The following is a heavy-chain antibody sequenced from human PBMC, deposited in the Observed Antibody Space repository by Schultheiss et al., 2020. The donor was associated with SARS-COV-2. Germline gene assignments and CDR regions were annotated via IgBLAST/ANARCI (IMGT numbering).Heavy chain of an antibody. V-gene: IGHV3-33*01. CDR3: ARDPIGIIWYFDL. Sequence: SLKISCAASGFTFSSYGMHWVRQAPGKGLEWVAVIWYDGSNKYYADSVKGRFTISRDNSKNTLYLQMNSLRAEDTAVYYCARDPIGIIWYFDLWGRGTLVTVSS. J-gene: IGHJ2*01. D-gene: IGHD1-14*01. CDR2: IWYDGSNK. CDR1: GFTFSSYG.